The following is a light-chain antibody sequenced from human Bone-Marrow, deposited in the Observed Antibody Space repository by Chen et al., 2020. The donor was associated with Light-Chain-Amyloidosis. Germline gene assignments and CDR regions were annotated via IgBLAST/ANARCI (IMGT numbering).Light chain of an antibody. J-gene: IGLJ3*02. V-gene: IGLV3-21*02. CDR2: DDS. CDR3: QVWDRSSDRPV. CDR1: NSGSTS. Sequence: SYVLTQPSSVSVAPGQTATIACGGNNSGSTSVHWYQQTRGQAPLLVVYDDSDRPSGIPERLDGSNSGNTATLTISRVEAGDEADYYCQVWDRSSDRPVFGGGTKLTVL.